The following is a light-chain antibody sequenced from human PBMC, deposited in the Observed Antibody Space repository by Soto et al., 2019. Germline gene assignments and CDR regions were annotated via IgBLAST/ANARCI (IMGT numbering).Light chain of an antibody. CDR2: DAS. Sequence: DMHMTQSPSCLSAAVGNRVTITFQASQDIATYLNWYQRKPGKAPNLLIYDASTLHSGVPSRFSGGGSGTDFTLTISSLQPEDFATYYCQQLNSYPQTFGQGTRLEIK. CDR1: QDIATY. J-gene: IGKJ5*01. CDR3: QQLNSYPQT. V-gene: IGKV1-9*01.